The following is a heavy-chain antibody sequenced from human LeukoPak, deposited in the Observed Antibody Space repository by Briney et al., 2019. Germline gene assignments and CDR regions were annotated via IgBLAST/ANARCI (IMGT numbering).Heavy chain of an antibody. V-gene: IGHV3-7*03. Sequence: GGALRLSCGASGFTLSNHCMTWVRQVPGRGPEWVANVNRDGSETYYLDSVKGRFTISKDNAKNSLYLQMNSLRAEDTALYHCARSNGMDVWGQGTTVIVSS. J-gene: IGHJ6*02. CDR2: VNRDGSET. CDR3: ARSNGMDV. D-gene: IGHD2/OR15-2a*01. CDR1: GFTLSNHC.